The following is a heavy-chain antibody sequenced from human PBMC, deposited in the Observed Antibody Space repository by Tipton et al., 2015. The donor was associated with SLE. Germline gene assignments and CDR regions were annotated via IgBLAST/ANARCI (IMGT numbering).Heavy chain of an antibody. CDR1: GFTFSSYW. CDR3: ARDQYSYGFYYYYGMDV. CDR2: IKQDGSEK. V-gene: IGHV3-7*03. J-gene: IGHJ6*02. Sequence: SLRLSCAASGFTFSSYWMSWVRQAPGKGLEWVANIKQDGSEKYYVDSVKGRFTISRDNAKNSLYLQMNSLRAEDTAVYYCARDQYSYGFYYYYGMDVWGQGTTVTVSS. D-gene: IGHD5-18*01.